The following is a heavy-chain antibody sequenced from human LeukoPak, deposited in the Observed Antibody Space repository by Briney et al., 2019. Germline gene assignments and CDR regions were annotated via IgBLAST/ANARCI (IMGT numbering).Heavy chain of an antibody. Sequence: GGSLRLSCAVSGITLSNYGMSWVRQTPGKGLEWVSTVSGRGHTAFYADSVRGRFTISRVDSKNTLDLRMSSLRADDTAVYYCVKSDGLVRGYFSSWGQGTLVTVSP. CDR1: GITLSNYG. D-gene: IGHD5-18*01. J-gene: IGHJ5*02. CDR2: VSGRGHTA. V-gene: IGHV3-23*01. CDR3: VKSDGLVRGYFSS.